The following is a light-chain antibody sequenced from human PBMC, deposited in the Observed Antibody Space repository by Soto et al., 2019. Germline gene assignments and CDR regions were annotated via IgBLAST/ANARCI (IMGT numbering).Light chain of an antibody. J-gene: IGLJ1*01. CDR2: EVI. CDR3: SSYTTRSTRV. V-gene: IGLV2-14*03. Sequence: QSVLTQPASVSGSPGQSITISCTGTSSDVGAYDIVSWYQQHPDKAPKLMVYEVIYRPSGVSNRFSGSKSVNTATLTIFGRQAEDEGDYCCSSYTTRSTRVFGTGTKLTVL. CDR1: SSDVGAYDI.